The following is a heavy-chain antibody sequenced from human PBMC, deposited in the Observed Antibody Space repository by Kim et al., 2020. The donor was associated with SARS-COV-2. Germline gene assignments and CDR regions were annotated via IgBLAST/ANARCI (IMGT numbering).Heavy chain of an antibody. CDR2: ISWNSDSI. Sequence: GWSLRLSCAASGFTFGDYGMHWVRQAPGKGLEWVSGISWNSDSIGYVDSVKGRFTISRDNAKNSLYLQMSSLRPEDTAVYYCAKAPNFNYYDSSGYPSSFDYWGQGTLVTVSS. J-gene: IGHJ4*02. V-gene: IGHV3-9*01. D-gene: IGHD3-22*01. CDR3: AKAPNFNYYDSSGYPSSFDY. CDR1: GFTFGDYG.